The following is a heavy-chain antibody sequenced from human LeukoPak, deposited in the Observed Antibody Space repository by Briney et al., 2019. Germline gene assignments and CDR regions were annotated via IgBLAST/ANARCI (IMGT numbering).Heavy chain of an antibody. CDR2: INAGNGNT. V-gene: IGHV1-3*01. D-gene: IGHD3-22*01. CDR1: GYTFTSYA. Sequence: ASVKVSCKASGYTFTSYAMHWVRQAPGQRLEWMGWINAGNGNTKYSQKFQGRVTITRDTSASTAYMELSSLRSEDTAVYYCARTPYYYDSSDYYEIYDAFDIWGQGTMVTVSS. CDR3: ARTPYYYDSSDYYEIYDAFDI. J-gene: IGHJ3*02.